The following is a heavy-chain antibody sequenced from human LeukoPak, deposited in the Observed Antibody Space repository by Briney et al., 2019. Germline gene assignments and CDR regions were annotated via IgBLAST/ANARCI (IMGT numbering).Heavy chain of an antibody. CDR3: ARESHYDFWSGYYEGCYFDY. J-gene: IGHJ4*02. Sequence: GGSLRLSCAASGFTVSSNYMGWVRQAPGKGLEWVSVIYSGGSTYYADSVKGRFTISRDNSKNTLYLQMNSLRAEDTAVYYCARESHYDFWSGYYEGCYFDYWGQGTLVTVSS. V-gene: IGHV3-66*01. D-gene: IGHD3-3*01. CDR1: GFTVSSNY. CDR2: IYSGGST.